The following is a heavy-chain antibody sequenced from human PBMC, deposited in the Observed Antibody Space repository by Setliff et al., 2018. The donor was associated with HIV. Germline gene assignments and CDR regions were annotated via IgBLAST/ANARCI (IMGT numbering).Heavy chain of an antibody. D-gene: IGHD3-10*01. Sequence: PSETLSLTCTVSGGSISSYYWSWIRQPPGKGLEWIGYIYTSGSTNYNPSLKSRVTISLDTSKNQFSLKLTSVTAADTAVYFCARDRHSSGLGSYGPWGPGILVTVSS. V-gene: IGHV4-4*09. CDR1: GGSISSYY. J-gene: IGHJ5*02. CDR2: IYTSGST. CDR3: ARDRHSSGLGSYGP.